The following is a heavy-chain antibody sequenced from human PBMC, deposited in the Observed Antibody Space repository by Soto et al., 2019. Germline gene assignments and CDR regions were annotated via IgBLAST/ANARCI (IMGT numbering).Heavy chain of an antibody. CDR1: GGCISSSSYY. Sequence: SETLSLTCTVSGGCISSSSYYWGWIRQPPGKGLEWIGSIYYSGSTYYNPSLKSRVTISVDTSKNQFSLKLSSVTAADTAVYYCAGFWSGYYPNWFDPWGQGTLVTVSS. CDR2: IYYSGST. V-gene: IGHV4-39*01. CDR3: AGFWSGYYPNWFDP. D-gene: IGHD3-3*01. J-gene: IGHJ5*02.